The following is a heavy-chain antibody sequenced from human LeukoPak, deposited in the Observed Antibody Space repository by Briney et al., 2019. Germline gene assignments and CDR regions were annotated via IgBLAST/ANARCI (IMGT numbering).Heavy chain of an antibody. CDR2: IKQDGSEK. D-gene: IGHD3-16*02. V-gene: IGHV3-7*01. CDR3: ARERIDYYYYYMDV. J-gene: IGHJ6*03. CDR1: GFTFSSYW. Sequence: GGSLRLSCAASGFTFSSYWISWVRQAPGKGLEWVANIKQDGSEKYYVDSVKGRFTISRDNAKNSLYLQMNSLRAEDTAVYYCARERIDYYYYYMDVWGKGTTVTVSS.